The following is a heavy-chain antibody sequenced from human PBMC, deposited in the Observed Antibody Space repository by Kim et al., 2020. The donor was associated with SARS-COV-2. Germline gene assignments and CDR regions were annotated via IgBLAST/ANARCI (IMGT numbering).Heavy chain of an antibody. CDR1: GFTFSSYA. V-gene: IGHV3-23*01. D-gene: IGHD6-13*01. CDR2: ISGSGGST. J-gene: IGHJ4*02. Sequence: GGSLRLSCAASGFTFSSYAMSWVRQAPGKGLEWVSAISGSGGSTYYADSVKGRFTISRDNSKNTLYLQMNSLRAEDTAVYYCAKDGIWALGAAAGRPFVGWGQGTLVTVSS. CDR3: AKDGIWALGAAAGRPFVG.